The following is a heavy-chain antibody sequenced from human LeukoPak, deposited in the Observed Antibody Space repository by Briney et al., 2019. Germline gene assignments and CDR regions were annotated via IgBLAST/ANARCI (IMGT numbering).Heavy chain of an antibody. Sequence: PSETLSLTCTVSGASISGGGYYWSWIRQHPGKGLEWIGYIYYSGSTYYYNPSLKSRVTISIDTSKNQFSLELTSVTAADTAVYYCARGLPTESARWCGPWGQGNLVTVSS. D-gene: IGHD1-14*01. CDR1: GASISGGGYY. CDR2: IYYSGSTY. J-gene: IGHJ5*02. CDR3: ARGLPTESARWCGP. V-gene: IGHV4-31*03.